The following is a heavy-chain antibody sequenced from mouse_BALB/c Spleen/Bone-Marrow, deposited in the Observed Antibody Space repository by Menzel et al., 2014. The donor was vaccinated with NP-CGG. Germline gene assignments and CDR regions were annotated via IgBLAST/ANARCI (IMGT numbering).Heavy chain of an antibody. J-gene: IGHJ1*01. V-gene: IGHV14-3*02. D-gene: IGHD1-1*01. CDR3: ASYYYGRYFDV. CDR1: GFNIKDTY. CDR2: IDPANGNT. Sequence: VQLQQSGAELVKPGASVKLSCTASGFNIKDTYMHWVKQRPEQGLGWIGRIDPANGNTKYDPKFQGKATITADTSSNTAYLQLSNLTSEDTAVYYCASYYYGRYFDVWGAGTTVTVSS.